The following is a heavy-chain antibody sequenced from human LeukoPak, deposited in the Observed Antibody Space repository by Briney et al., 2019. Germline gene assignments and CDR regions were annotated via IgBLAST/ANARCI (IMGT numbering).Heavy chain of an antibody. D-gene: IGHD5-24*01. CDR3: AREKSTMYFDY. CDR2: IIPMVGTP. J-gene: IGHJ4*02. Sequence: ASVKVSCKASGYTFTGYYLHWVRQAPGQGLEWMGQIIPMVGTPNYAQKFQDRVTITADESTTTAYLELSSLRSEDTAVYYCAREKSTMYFDYWGQGTLVTVSS. CDR1: GYTFTGYY. V-gene: IGHV1-69*13.